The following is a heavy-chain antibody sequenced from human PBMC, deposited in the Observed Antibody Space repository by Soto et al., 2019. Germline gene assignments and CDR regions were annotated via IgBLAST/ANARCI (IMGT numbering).Heavy chain of an antibody. Sequence: SETLSLTCTVSGGSISSGGYYWTWIRQFPGKGLEWIGYIYYSGSTYYNPSLKSRITISMDTSKKQFYLKLSSVTVADTAVYYCARVRDLRTSVTVVRGVILPWGQGTLVTVSS. J-gene: IGHJ5*02. CDR3: ARVRDLRTSVTVVRGVILP. D-gene: IGHD3-10*01. CDR1: GGSISSGGYY. V-gene: IGHV4-31*03. CDR2: IYYSGST.